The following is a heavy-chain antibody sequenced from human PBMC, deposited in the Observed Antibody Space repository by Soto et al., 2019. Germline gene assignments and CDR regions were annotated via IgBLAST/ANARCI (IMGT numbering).Heavy chain of an antibody. D-gene: IGHD5-18*01. J-gene: IGHJ4*02. CDR3: ARERGGYGLFDS. V-gene: IGHV4-39*07. CDR1: GGSISSSSYY. Sequence: PSETLSLTCTVSGGSISSSSYYWGWICQPPGKGLEWIGYIYPSGMPFYNPSLRSRVTISIDRSNDQFSLNLKSVTAADTAVYYCARERGGYGLFDSWGQGTLVTVSS. CDR2: IYPSGMP.